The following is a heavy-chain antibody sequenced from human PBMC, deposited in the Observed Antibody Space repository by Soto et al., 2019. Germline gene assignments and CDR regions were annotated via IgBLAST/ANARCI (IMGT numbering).Heavy chain of an antibody. V-gene: IGHV3-23*01. CDR2: ISGSGGST. CDR1: GFTFSSYA. J-gene: IGHJ3*02. D-gene: IGHD2-15*01. Sequence: EVQLLESGGGLVQPGGSLRLSCAASGFTFSSYAMSWVRQAPGKGLEWVSVISGSGGSTYYADSVKGRFTISRDNSKHTRYLQMNSLRAEDTAVYYCAKDRYYCSGGSCYVDAFGIWGQGTMVTVSS. CDR3: AKDRYYCSGGSCYVDAFGI.